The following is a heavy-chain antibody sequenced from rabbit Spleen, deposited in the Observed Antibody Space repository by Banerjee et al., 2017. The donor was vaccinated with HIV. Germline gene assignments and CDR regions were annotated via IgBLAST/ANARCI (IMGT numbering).Heavy chain of an antibody. CDR2: IGAGSETT. Sequence: QEQLEESGGDLVKPEGSLTLTCTASGFTLSSSYWICWVRQAPGKGLEWIACIGAGSETTHYATWAKGRFTISKTSSTTVTLQMTSLTVADTATYFCARDAGTSFSTYGMDLWGQGTLVTVS. CDR3: ARDAGTSFSTYGMDL. CDR1: GFTLSSSYW. D-gene: IGHD8-1*01. J-gene: IGHJ6*01. V-gene: IGHV1S45*01.